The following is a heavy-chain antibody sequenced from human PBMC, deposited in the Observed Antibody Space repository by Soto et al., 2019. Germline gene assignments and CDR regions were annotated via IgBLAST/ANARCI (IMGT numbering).Heavy chain of an antibody. D-gene: IGHD1-26*01. J-gene: IGHJ4*02. CDR1: GGSLSSYY. CDR2: IYYSGST. V-gene: IGHV4-59*01. Sequence: QVQLQESGPGLVKPSETLSLTCTVSGGSLSSYYWSWIRQPPGKGLEWIGYIYYSGSTNYNPSLKSRVTISVDTSKNQFSLKLRSVAAADTAVYYGARAWGFYCDYWGQGTLVTVSS. CDR3: ARAWGFYCDY.